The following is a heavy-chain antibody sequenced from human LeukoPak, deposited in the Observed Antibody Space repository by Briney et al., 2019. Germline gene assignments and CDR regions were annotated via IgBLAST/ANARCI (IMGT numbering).Heavy chain of an antibody. CDR1: GFTFSSYE. Sequence: GGSLRLSCAVSGFTFSSYEMNWVRQAPGKGMKWVSYISSSGSTIYYAVSVKGRFTISRDNAKNSLYLQMNSLRAEDTAVYYCARDFVGSTGGGDYYYYMDVWGKGTTVTVSS. J-gene: IGHJ6*03. V-gene: IGHV3-48*03. CDR3: ARDFVGSTGGGDYYYYMDV. CDR2: ISSSGSTI. D-gene: IGHD1-26*01.